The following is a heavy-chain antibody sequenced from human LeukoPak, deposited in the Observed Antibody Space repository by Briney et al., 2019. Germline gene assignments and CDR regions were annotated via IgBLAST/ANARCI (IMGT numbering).Heavy chain of an antibody. CDR3: AKASRIAAAGTSMDV. CDR1: GFTFSSYG. D-gene: IGHD6-13*01. V-gene: IGHV3-30*02. Sequence: SGGSLRLSRAASGFTFSSYGMHWVRQAPGKGLEWVAFIRYDGSNKYYADSVKGRFTISRDNSKNTLYLQMNSLRAEDTAVYYCAKASRIAAAGTSMDVWGKGTTVTVSS. CDR2: IRYDGSNK. J-gene: IGHJ6*04.